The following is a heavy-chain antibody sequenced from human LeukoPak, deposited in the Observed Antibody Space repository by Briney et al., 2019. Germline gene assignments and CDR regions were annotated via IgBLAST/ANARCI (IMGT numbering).Heavy chain of an antibody. CDR2: INPNSGGT. V-gene: IGHV1-2*02. CDR3: ARSPDIVVVPAADYQNWFDP. D-gene: IGHD2-2*01. CDR1: GYTFTSYY. J-gene: IGHJ5*02. Sequence: ASVKVSCKASGYTFTSYYMHWVRQAPGQGLEWMGWINPNSGGTNYAQKFQGRVTMTRDTSISTAYMELSRLRSDDTAVYYCARSPDIVVVPAADYQNWFDPWGQGTLVTVSS.